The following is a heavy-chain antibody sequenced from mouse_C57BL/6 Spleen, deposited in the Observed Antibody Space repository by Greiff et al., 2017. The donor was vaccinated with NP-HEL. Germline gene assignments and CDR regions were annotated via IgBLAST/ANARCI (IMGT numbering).Heavy chain of an antibody. D-gene: IGHD2-5*01. CDR2: INPSSGYT. CDR3: ARGEYSNYAWFAY. V-gene: IGHV1-7*01. CDR1: GYTFTSYW. J-gene: IGHJ3*01. Sequence: VQLQQSGAELAKPGASVKLSCKASGYTFTSYWMHWVKQRPGQGLEWIGYINPSSGYTKYNQKFKDKATLTADKSSSTAYMQLSSLTYEDSAVYYCARGEYSNYAWFAYWGQGTLVTVSA.